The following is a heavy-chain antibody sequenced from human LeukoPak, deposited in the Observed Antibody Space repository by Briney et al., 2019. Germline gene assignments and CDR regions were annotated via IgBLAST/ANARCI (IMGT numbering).Heavy chain of an antibody. J-gene: IGHJ4*02. V-gene: IGHV3-33*01. Sequence: PGGSLRLSCAASGFTFSSYGMHWVRQAPGKGLEWGAVIWYDGSNKYYADSVKGRFTISRDNSKNTLYLQMNSLRAEDTAVYYCARDGVAYCGGDCYPHDYWGQGTLVTVSS. D-gene: IGHD2-21*02. CDR2: IWYDGSNK. CDR1: GFTFSSYG. CDR3: ARDGVAYCGGDCYPHDY.